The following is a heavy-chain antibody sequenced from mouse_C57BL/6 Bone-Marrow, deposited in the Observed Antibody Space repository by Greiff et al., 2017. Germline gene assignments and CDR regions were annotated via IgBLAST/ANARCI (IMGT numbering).Heavy chain of an antibody. CDR1: GYAFTNYL. J-gene: IGHJ4*01. Sequence: VQLQQSGAELVRPGTSVKVSCKASGYAFTNYLIEWVKQRPGQGLEWIGVINPGSGGTNYNEKFKGKATLTADKSSSTAYMQLSSLTSEDSAVYFCARPNYYGSYAMDYWGQGTSVTVSS. V-gene: IGHV1-54*01. D-gene: IGHD1-1*01. CDR2: INPGSGGT. CDR3: ARPNYYGSYAMDY.